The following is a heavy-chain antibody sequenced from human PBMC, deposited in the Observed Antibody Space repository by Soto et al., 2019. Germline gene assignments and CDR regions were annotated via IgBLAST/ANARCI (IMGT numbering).Heavy chain of an antibody. D-gene: IGHD6-6*01. V-gene: IGHV3-23*01. CDR2: ISGSGGST. J-gene: IGHJ4*02. CDR3: AKVRAARKLTDY. CDR1: GFTFSSYA. Sequence: EVQLLESGGGLVQPGGSLRLSCAASGFTFSSYAMSWVRQAPGKGLEWVSAISGSGGSTYYADTVKGRFTISRDNSKNTLYLQMNSLRAEDTAVYYCAKVRAARKLTDYWGQGTLVTVSS.